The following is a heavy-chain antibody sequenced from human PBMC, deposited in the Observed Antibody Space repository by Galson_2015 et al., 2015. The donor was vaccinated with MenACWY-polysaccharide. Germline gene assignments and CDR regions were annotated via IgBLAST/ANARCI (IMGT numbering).Heavy chain of an antibody. J-gene: IGHJ4*02. Sequence: SLRLSCAASGFSLGAWYMSWIRQAPGKGLEWLSCISKSGDSIYYGDSVKGRFAISRDNAKNSLYLQLNSLEVEDTAIYYCAKNIQAAYWGQGTLVTVSS. CDR3: AKNIQAAY. CDR2: ISKSGDSI. CDR1: GFSLGAWY. D-gene: IGHD2/OR15-2a*01. V-gene: IGHV3-11*01.